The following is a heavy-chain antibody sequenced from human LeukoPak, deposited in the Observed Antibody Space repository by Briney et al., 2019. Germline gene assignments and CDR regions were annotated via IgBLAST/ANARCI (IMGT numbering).Heavy chain of an antibody. D-gene: IGHD2-15*01. V-gene: IGHV3-23*01. CDR3: AKPKVVVVAATAFDY. CDR1: GSTFSSYA. J-gene: IGHJ4*02. CDR2: ISGSGGST. Sequence: PGGSLRLSCAASGSTFSSYAMSWVRQAPGKGLEWVSAISGSGGSTYYADSVKGRFTISRDNSKNTLYLQMNSLRAEDTAVYYCAKPKVVVVAATAFDYWGQGTLVTVSS.